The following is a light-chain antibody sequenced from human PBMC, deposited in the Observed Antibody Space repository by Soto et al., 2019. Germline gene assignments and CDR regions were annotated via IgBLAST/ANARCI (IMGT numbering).Light chain of an antibody. Sequence: QSVLTQPASVSGSPGQSITISCTGTASDVGAYDYVSWYQHHPGKPPKLLIFEVRDRPSGVSNRFSGSKSGNTASLTISGLRPEDEADYFCSSSTSSSTLVFGTGTKVTVL. CDR3: SSSTSSSTLV. CDR1: ASDVGAYDY. J-gene: IGLJ1*01. CDR2: EVR. V-gene: IGLV2-14*01.